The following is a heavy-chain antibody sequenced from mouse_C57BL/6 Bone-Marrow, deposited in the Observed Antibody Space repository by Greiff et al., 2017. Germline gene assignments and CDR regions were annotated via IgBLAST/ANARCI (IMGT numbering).Heavy chain of an antibody. CDR1: GFNIKDDY. V-gene: IGHV14-4*01. CDR3: TTGGYGTWFAY. J-gene: IGHJ4*01. D-gene: IGHD2-1*01. CDR2: IDPENGDT. Sequence: EVQLQQSGAELVRPGASVKLSCTASGFNIKDDYMHWVKQRPEQGLEWIGWIDPENGDTEYASKFQGKATITADTSSNTAYLQLSSLTSEDTAVYYCTTGGYGTWFAYWGQGTSVTVSS.